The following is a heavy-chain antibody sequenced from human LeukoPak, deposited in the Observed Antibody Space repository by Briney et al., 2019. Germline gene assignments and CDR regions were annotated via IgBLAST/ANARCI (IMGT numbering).Heavy chain of an antibody. J-gene: IGHJ5*01. CDR3: ATLRIGFDS. V-gene: IGHV3-11*04. Sequence: GGSLRLSCATAGFNFNDYYMTWIRQAPGKGLEWLSFITSGGTTTSYADSVRGRFTISRDNANKLLFLQMDSLRADDTAIYYCATLRIGFDSWGQGTLVTVAS. CDR1: GFNFNDYY. CDR2: ITSGGTTT. D-gene: IGHD2-21*01.